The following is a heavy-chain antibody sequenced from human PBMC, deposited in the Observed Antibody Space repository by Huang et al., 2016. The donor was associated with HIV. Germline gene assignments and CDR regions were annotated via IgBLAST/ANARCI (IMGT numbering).Heavy chain of an antibody. CDR2: ITGDSDRV. J-gene: IGHJ4*02. CDR3: AHLPEPSSPWTDY. D-gene: IGHD1-1*01. V-gene: IGHV3-9*01. Sequence: EVHLVESGGGLVQPGRSLRLSCGVFGFTFVDFSMHWVRQLTGKVLEYGSGITGDSDRVFYAAAVKGRFTISRDNAKNSLYLQMNSLRVEDTALYYCAHLPEPSSPWTDYWGQGTLVTVSS. CDR1: GFTFVDFS.